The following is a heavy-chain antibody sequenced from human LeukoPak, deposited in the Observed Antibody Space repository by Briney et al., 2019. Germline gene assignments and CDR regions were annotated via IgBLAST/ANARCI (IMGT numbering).Heavy chain of an antibody. J-gene: IGHJ6*03. V-gene: IGHV3-30*02. D-gene: IGHD2-8*01. Sequence: GGSLRLSCAASGFTFSSYGMHWVRQAPGKGLEWVAFIRYDGSNKYYADSVKGRFTISRDNSKNTLYLQMNSLRAEDTAVYYCAKGVGEWWYYYYYMDVWGKGTTVTVSS. CDR3: AKGVGEWWYYYYYMDV. CDR1: GFTFSSYG. CDR2: IRYDGSNK.